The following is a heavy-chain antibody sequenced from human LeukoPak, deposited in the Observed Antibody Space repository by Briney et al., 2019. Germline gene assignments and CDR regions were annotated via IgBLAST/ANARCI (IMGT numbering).Heavy chain of an antibody. CDR3: SREPNVVLMVYSNHAFDI. V-gene: IGHV3-49*04. CDR1: GFSVGDYG. CDR2: IRSKIYGATI. Sequence: GGSLRLSCTVAGFSVGDYGMNWVHQAPGKGLEWVGLIRSKIYGATIEYAASVKGRFTISRDDSKSIAYLQLKSLKTEDTAMYYCSREPNVVLMVYSNHAFDIWGQGAMVTVSS. J-gene: IGHJ3*02. D-gene: IGHD2-8*01.